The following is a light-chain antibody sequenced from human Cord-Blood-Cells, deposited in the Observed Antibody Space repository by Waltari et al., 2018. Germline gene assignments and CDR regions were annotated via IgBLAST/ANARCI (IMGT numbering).Light chain of an antibody. J-gene: IGLJ3*02. CDR1: SAHTRPGYV. CDR2: GNS. V-gene: IGLV1-40*01. Sequence: QSVLTQPPSASGAPGPRVPIPCTGNSAHTRPGYVLHSYQQLPGTAPKLLIYGNSNRPSGVPDRFSGSKSGTSASLAITGLQAEDEADYYCQSYDSSLSGSTVFGGGTKLTVL. CDR3: QSYDSSLSGSTV.